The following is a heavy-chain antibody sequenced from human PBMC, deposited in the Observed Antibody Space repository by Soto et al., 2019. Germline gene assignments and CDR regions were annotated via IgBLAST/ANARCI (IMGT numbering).Heavy chain of an antibody. CDR3: PRAGPETTPTDY. Sequence: GGSLRLSCAASGFTFSSYAMSWVRQAPGKGLEWVSAISGSSSYIYYADSVKGRLTISRDNAKKSLYMQMNSPRAEDTAVYYCPRAGPETTPTDYCGQGTLVTVSS. CDR1: GFTFSSYA. V-gene: IGHV3-21*01. CDR2: ISGSSSYI. J-gene: IGHJ4*02. D-gene: IGHD1-7*01.